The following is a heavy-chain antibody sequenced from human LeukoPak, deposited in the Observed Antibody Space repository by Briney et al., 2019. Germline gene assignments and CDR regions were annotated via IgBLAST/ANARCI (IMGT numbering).Heavy chain of an antibody. CDR3: EKGGTPWDYYYYMDV. J-gene: IGHJ6*03. V-gene: IGHV3-43D*03. D-gene: IGHD1-26*01. Sequence: GGSLRLSCAASGFTFDDYAMHWVRQAPGKGLEWVSLISWDGGSTYYADSVKGRFTISRDNSKNSLYLQMNSLRAEDTALYYCEKGGTPWDYYYYMDVGAKGPTVTVPS. CDR1: GFTFDDYA. CDR2: ISWDGGST.